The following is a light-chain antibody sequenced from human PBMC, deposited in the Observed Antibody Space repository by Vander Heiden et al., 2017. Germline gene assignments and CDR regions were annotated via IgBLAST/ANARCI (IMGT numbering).Light chain of an antibody. CDR3: AAWDDNLNGLYV. Sequence: QSVLTQPPSASRSPGQRVTISCSGSSSNIGSNSVSWYQRPPGTAPKLLIYIDNQRPSGVPDRFSGSKSGTSASLAISGLQSEDEAEYFCAAWDDNLNGLYVFGTGTKVTVL. CDR2: IDN. V-gene: IGLV1-44*01. CDR1: SSNIGSNS. J-gene: IGLJ1*01.